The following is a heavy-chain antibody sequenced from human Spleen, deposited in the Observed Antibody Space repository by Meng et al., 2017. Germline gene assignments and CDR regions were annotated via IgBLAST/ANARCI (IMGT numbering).Heavy chain of an antibody. D-gene: IGHD6-13*01. CDR1: GDSISSSYW. CDR3: ARGSMTGAGDFEY. Sequence: AQLQESGPGLVKPAGTLSLTRAVSGDSISSSYWWSWVRQPPGKGLEWIGEVYHSGNTNSNPSLKSRVTMSVDKSKNQFSLQLTSVTAADTGFYYCARGSMTGAGDFEYWGQGILVTVFS. CDR2: VYHSGNT. V-gene: IGHV4-4*02. J-gene: IGHJ4*02.